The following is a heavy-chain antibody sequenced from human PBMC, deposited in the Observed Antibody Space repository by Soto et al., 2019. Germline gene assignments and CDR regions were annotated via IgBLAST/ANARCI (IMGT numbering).Heavy chain of an antibody. J-gene: IGHJ6*02. CDR2: IYYSGST. D-gene: IGHD6-13*01. CDR1: GGPISSYY. V-gene: IGHV4-59*01. Sequence: SETLSLTCTVSGGPISSYYWSWIRQPPGKGLEWIGYIYYSGSTNYNPSLKSRVTISVDTSKNQFSLKLSSVPAADTAVYYCARAAAAGVIPGTVRYYYGMDVWGQGTTVTVSS. CDR3: ARAAAAGVIPGTVRYYYGMDV.